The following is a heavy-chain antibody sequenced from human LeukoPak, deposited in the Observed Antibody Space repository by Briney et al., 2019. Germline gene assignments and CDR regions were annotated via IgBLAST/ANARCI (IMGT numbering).Heavy chain of an antibody. Sequence: GGSLRLSCAASGFTFSSYAMSWVRQAPGKGLEWVSAISGSGGSTYYADSVKGRFTISRDNSKNTLYLQRNSLRAEDTAVYYCATSNWNDPLDYWGQGTLVTVSS. V-gene: IGHV3-23*01. CDR2: ISGSGGST. D-gene: IGHD1-20*01. J-gene: IGHJ4*02. CDR1: GFTFSSYA. CDR3: ATSNWNDPLDY.